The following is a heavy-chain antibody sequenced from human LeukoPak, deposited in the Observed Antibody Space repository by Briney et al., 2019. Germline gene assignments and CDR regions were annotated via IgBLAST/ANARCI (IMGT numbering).Heavy chain of an antibody. Sequence: PGGSLRLSCAASGFTFSSYWMHSVRQAPGKGLVWVSRINSDGSSTSYAESVKGRFTISRDNAKNTLYLQMNSLRAEDTAVYYCARGYCSGGSCYSDYWGQGTLVTVSS. CDR2: INSDGSST. CDR3: ARGYCSGGSCYSDY. J-gene: IGHJ4*02. CDR1: GFTFSSYW. D-gene: IGHD2-15*01. V-gene: IGHV3-74*01.